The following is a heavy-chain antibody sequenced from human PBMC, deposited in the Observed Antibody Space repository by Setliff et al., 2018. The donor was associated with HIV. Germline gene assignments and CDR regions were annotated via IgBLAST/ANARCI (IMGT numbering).Heavy chain of an antibody. V-gene: IGHV3-49*04. D-gene: IGHD2-8*01. CDR3: VSTNEGPLRFLYMDV. CDR1: GFTFSNSW. J-gene: IGHJ6*03. CDR2: IGSKAYGGTT. Sequence: QTGGSLRLSCVASGFTFSNSWMNWVRQTPGKGLEWVGFIGSKAYGGTTEYAASVKGRFTISRDDSKSIAYLQMNSLKTEDTAVYYCVSTNEGPLRFLYMDVWGEGTTVTVSS.